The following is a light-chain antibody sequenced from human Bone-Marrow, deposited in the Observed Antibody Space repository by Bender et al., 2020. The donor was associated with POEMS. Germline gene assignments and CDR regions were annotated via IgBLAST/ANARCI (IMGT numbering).Light chain of an antibody. J-gene: IGLJ2*01. CDR1: SSDVGSYNY. V-gene: IGLV2-8*01. Sequence: QSALTQPPSVSGSPGQSVTISCTGTSSDVGSYNYVSWYQQHPGKAPKLMIYEVSERPSGVPDRFSGSKSGNTASLTVSGLQAEDEADYYCSSAAGGNKFVFGGGTKLTVL. CDR3: SSAAGGNKFV. CDR2: EVS.